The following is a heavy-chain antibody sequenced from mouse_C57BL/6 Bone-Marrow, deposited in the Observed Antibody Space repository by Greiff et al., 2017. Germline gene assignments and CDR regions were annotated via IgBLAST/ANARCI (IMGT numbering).Heavy chain of an antibody. J-gene: IGHJ3*01. V-gene: IGHV1-7*01. CDR1: GYTFTSSW. CDR2: INPSSGYT. CDR3: ARGVRAWFAY. Sequence: QVQLQQSGAELAKPGASVKLSCTASGYTFTSSWMPWVKQRPGQGLEWIGYINPSSGYTKYNQKFKDKATLTADKSSSTAYMQLSSLTYADSAVYYCARGVRAWFAYWGQGTLVTVSA.